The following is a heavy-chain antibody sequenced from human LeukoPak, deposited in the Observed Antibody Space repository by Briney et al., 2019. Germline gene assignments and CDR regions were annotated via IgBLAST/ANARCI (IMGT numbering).Heavy chain of an antibody. CDR3: SRGRGDIDFDY. CDR2: AYYRSKCYN. J-gene: IGHJ4*02. CDR1: GDSVSNNRAN. Sequence: SQALSLTFAISGDSVSNNRANWNWIRQSPSRGLEWLGRAYYRSKCYNDYAVSVKSRITINPDTSRYQFSLQLSSVTPEDSAVYYCSRGRGDIDFDYWGQGTLVIVSS. V-gene: IGHV6-1*01.